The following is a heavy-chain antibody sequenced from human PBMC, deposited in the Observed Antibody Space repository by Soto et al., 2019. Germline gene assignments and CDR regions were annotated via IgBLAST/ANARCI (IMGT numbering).Heavy chain of an antibody. J-gene: IGHJ6*02. CDR1: GGTFSSYA. V-gene: IGHV1-69*13. Sequence: ASVKVSCKASGGTFSSYAISWVRQAPGQGLEWMGGIIPIFGTANYAQKFQGRVTITADESTSTAYMELSSLRSEDTAVYYCARDQLGYSYGVYGMDVWGQGTTVTVSS. CDR2: IIPIFGTA. CDR3: ARDQLGYSYGVYGMDV. D-gene: IGHD5-18*01.